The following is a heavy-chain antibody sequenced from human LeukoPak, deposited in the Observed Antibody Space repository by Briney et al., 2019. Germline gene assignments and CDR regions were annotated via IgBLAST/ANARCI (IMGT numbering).Heavy chain of an antibody. CDR1: GFTFSGYW. CDR2: IKQDGTEK. CDR3: TRGRYNDY. D-gene: IGHD2-2*02. Sequence: GGSLRLFCAASGFTFSGYWMTWVRQAPGKGLEWVANIKQDGTEKYYVDSVKGRFSISRDNAKNSLYLQMNSLRDEDTAVYYCTRGRYNDYWGQGTLVTVSS. V-gene: IGHV3-7*01. J-gene: IGHJ4*02.